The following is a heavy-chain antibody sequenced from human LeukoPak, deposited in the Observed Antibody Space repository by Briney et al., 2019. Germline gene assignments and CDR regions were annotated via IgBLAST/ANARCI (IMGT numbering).Heavy chain of an antibody. J-gene: IGHJ4*02. CDR2: IYYSGST. Sequence: SETLSLTCTFSGYSLSSDYSLNSGFYWGWIRQPPGKALEWIGEIYYSGSTNYNPSLKSRVTISLDTSKNQVSLKLSSVTAADTAIYYCAKDLGTYDYVWGSYRYTGSFDYWGQGNLVTVSS. V-gene: IGHV4-61*08. CDR3: AKDLGTYDYVWGSYRYTGSFDY. CDR1: GYSLSSDYSLNSGFY. D-gene: IGHD3-16*02.